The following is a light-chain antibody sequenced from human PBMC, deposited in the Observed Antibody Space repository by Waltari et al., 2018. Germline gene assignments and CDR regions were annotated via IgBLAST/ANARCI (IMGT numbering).Light chain of an antibody. CDR1: QSVINQ. CDR3: QQRFSWPRT. Sequence: EIVLTQSPASLSLSPRQRATLSCRASQSVINQLAWYQRKPGQAPRLLTYDASTRAAGTPARFSGSGSGTDFTLIISSLEPEDFAVYYCQQRFSWPRTFGQGTKLEI. J-gene: IGKJ2*01. V-gene: IGKV3-11*01. CDR2: DAS.